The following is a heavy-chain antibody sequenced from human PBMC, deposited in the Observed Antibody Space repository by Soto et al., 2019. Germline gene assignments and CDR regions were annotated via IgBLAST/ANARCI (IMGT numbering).Heavy chain of an antibody. Sequence: QVQLVQSGAEVKKPGASVKVSCKASGYTFTSYGISWVRQAPGQGLEWMGWISAYNGNTNYAQKLQGRVTMTTDTSTSTVYMELRSLRSDDTAVYYCARGLGDCSGGSCYDYYYYYMDVWGKGTTVTVSS. CDR2: ISAYNGNT. J-gene: IGHJ6*03. CDR1: GYTFTSYG. D-gene: IGHD2-15*01. CDR3: ARGLGDCSGGSCYDYYYYYMDV. V-gene: IGHV1-18*01.